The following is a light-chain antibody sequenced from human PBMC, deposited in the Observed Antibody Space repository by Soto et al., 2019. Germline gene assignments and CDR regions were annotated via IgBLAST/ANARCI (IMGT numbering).Light chain of an antibody. CDR2: DVS. J-gene: IGLJ2*01. CDR1: SSDVGGYNY. Sequence: QSALTQPASVSGSPGQSITISCTGTSSDVGGYNYVSWYQQHPGKAPKLMIYDVSNRTSGVSNRFSGSKSGNTASLTISGLQAEDEADYYCSSYTSSRLVVFGGGTKLTVL. CDR3: SSYTSSRLVV. V-gene: IGLV2-14*01.